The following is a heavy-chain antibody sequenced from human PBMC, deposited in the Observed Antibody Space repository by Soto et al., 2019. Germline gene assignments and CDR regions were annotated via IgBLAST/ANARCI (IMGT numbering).Heavy chain of an antibody. D-gene: IGHD3-10*01. J-gene: IGHJ5*02. V-gene: IGHV3-30*18. CDR2: ISYDGSNK. CDR3: AKGELLWFGELFRFDP. Sequence: QVQLVESGGGVVQPGRSLRLSCAASGFTFSSYGMHWVRQAPGKGLEWVAVISYDGSNKYYADSVKGRFTISRDNSKNXLYLQMNSLRAEDTAVYYGAKGELLWFGELFRFDPWGQGTLVTVSS. CDR1: GFTFSSYG.